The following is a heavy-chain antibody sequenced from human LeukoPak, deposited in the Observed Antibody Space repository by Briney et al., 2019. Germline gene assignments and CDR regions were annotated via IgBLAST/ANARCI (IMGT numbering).Heavy chain of an antibody. V-gene: IGHV4-59*02. CDR1: SGSVCSYY. Sequence: SETLSLTCTVSSGSVCSYYWSWIRPPPGKGLEWVGYIYNSGKTNCNPSLKSRVTISVDTSKNQFSLKLSSVPAADTAVYYCVRNWNDYLDYWGQGTLVTVSS. CDR3: VRNWNDYLDY. D-gene: IGHD1-1*01. CDR2: IYNSGKT. J-gene: IGHJ4*02.